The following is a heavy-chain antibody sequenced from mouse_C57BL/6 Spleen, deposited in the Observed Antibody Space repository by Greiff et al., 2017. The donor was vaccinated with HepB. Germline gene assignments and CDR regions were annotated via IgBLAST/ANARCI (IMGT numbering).Heavy chain of an antibody. CDR3: ANYYGSSLWFAY. CDR1: GYTFTSYW. J-gene: IGHJ3*01. CDR2: IDPSDSYT. D-gene: IGHD1-1*01. Sequence: VQLQQPGAELVKPGASVKLSCKASGYTFTSYWMQWVKQRPGQGLEWIGEIDPSDSYTNYNQKFKGKATLTVDTSSSTAYMQLSSLTYEDSAVYYCANYYGSSLWFAYWGQGTLVTVSA. V-gene: IGHV1-50*01.